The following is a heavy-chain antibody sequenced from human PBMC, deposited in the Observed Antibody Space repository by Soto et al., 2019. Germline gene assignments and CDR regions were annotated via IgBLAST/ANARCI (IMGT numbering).Heavy chain of an antibody. J-gene: IGHJ5*02. V-gene: IGHV3-33*01. CDR1: GFTFSSYG. Sequence: QVQLVESGGGVVQPGRSLRLSCAASGFTFSSYGMHWVRQAPGKGLEWVAVIWYDGSSKYYADSVKGRFTISRDNSKNTLYLQMNSLRAEDTAVYYCARGCYSNCRWDWFDPWGQGTLVTVSS. CDR3: ARGCYSNCRWDWFDP. CDR2: IWYDGSSK. D-gene: IGHD4-4*01.